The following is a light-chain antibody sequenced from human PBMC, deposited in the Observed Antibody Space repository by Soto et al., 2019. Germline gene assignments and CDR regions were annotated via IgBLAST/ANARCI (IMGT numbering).Light chain of an antibody. Sequence: DIQMTQSPSSLSAFVGDRVTITCRASLAISNYLAWYQQKPGKVPKLLIYGASTLQSGVPSRFAGSGSGTAFSLHITSLQPEDVATYYCQRYNTVPWTFGQGTKVEIK. CDR1: LAISNY. J-gene: IGKJ1*01. CDR3: QRYNTVPWT. CDR2: GAS. V-gene: IGKV1-27*01.